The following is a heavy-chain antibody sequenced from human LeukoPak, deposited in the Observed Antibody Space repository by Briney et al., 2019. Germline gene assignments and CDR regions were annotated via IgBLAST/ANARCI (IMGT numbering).Heavy chain of an antibody. CDR3: ARGAPYSSGWLAGY. Sequence: PSETLSLTCTVSGGSISSGDYYWSWIRQSPGKGLEWIGYIYYSGSTYYNPSLKSRVTLSIDTSKNHFSLKLSSVTGADTAVYYCARGAPYSSGWLAGYWGQGTLVTVSS. J-gene: IGHJ4*02. CDR2: IYYSGST. D-gene: IGHD6-19*01. CDR1: GGSISSGDYY. V-gene: IGHV4-30-4*01.